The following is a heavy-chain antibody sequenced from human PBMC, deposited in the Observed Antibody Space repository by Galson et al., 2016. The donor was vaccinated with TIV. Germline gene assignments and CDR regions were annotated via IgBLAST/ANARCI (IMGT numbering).Heavy chain of an antibody. CDR1: GFIFSNHW. Sequence: SLRLSCAGSGFIFSNHWMTWLRQSPGGGLEWVANIKEDGSETYYVDSVTGRFTISRDNARNSLYLQINSLRVEDTAVYYCARERGYYGAGSYYKAEIFAYWGQGTLVTVSS. CDR3: ARERGYYGAGSYYKAEIFAY. D-gene: IGHD3-10*01. V-gene: IGHV3-7*03. J-gene: IGHJ4*02. CDR2: IKEDGSET.